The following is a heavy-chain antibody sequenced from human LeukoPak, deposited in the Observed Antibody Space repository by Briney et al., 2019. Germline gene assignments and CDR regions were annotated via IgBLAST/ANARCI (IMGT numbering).Heavy chain of an antibody. CDR3: ARGGYTRFDY. D-gene: IGHD2-15*01. CDR1: GFSFSDSY. V-gene: IGHV3-11*01. Sequence: GGSLRLSCAASGFSFSDSYMSWIRQTPEKGLEWISYISSTSSTIFSVDSLRGRFTISRDNSKNTVYLQMSSLRVEDTAVYYCARGGYTRFDYWGQGTLVTVSS. J-gene: IGHJ4*02. CDR2: ISSTSSTI.